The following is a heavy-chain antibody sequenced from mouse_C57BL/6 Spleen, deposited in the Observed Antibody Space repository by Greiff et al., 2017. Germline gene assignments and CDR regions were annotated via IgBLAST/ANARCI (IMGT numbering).Heavy chain of an antibody. Sequence: VQLKESGGGLVKPGGSLKLSCAASGFTFSDYGMHWVRQAPEKGLEWAAYISSGSSTIYYADTVKGRFTISRDNAKNTLFLQMTSLRSEDTAMYYCARDPGWYYFDYWGQGTTLTVSS. CDR3: ARDPGWYYFDY. CDR1: GFTFSDYG. D-gene: IGHD3-1*01. CDR2: ISSGSSTI. J-gene: IGHJ2*01. V-gene: IGHV5-17*01.